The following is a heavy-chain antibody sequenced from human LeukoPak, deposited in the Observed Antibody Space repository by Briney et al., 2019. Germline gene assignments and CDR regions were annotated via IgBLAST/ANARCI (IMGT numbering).Heavy chain of an antibody. Sequence: SETLSLTCTVSGSSLTNYYWTWLRQPPGKGLEWIGYIDYSGRANYSPSLKSRVTISLDTSNNQFSLKFNSVTAADTAVYYCARALATMFFDYWGQGTLVTVST. CDR1: GSSLTNYY. J-gene: IGHJ4*02. V-gene: IGHV4-59*01. CDR3: ARALATMFFDY. D-gene: IGHD5-12*01. CDR2: IDYSGRA.